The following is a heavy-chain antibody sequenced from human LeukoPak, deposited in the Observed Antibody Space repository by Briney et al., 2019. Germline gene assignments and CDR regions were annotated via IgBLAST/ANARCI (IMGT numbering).Heavy chain of an antibody. CDR2: ISAGGDGT. V-gene: IGHV3-23*01. D-gene: IGHD6-19*01. Sequence: GGSLRLSCADSGFTFRSNAMSWVRRAPGKGLEWVSVISAGGDGTYYADSVKGRFTISRDNSKNTLYLQMNSLRAEDTAVYYCAKVIRSSGWYVDYWGQGTLVTVSS. J-gene: IGHJ4*02. CDR3: AKVIRSSGWYVDY. CDR1: GFTFRSNA.